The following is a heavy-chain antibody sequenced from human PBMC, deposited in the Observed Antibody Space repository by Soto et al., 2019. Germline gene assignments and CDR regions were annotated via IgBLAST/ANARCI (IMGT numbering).Heavy chain of an antibody. Sequence: PGGSLRVSCAASGFTFTNHAMSWVRQAPGKGLEWVSAISGSGGGTYYADSVKGRFTISRDNSDNTMYLQMNSLRAEDTAVFFCGRGGGSFGELTLYFDHWGQGTLVTVSS. V-gene: IGHV3-23*01. CDR1: GFTFTNHA. D-gene: IGHD3-10*01. CDR3: GRGGGSFGELTLYFDH. CDR2: ISGSGGGT. J-gene: IGHJ4*02.